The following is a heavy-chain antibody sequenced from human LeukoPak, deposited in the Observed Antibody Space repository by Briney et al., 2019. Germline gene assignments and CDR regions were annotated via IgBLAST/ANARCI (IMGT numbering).Heavy chain of an antibody. J-gene: IGHJ4*02. CDR3: AREDSRDGYNLDY. D-gene: IGHD5-24*01. Sequence: ASVKVSCKASGYTFTRYDINWVRQAAGQGPEWMGWMNPNSGDTGYAQKFQGRVTMTRNTSISTASMELTSLRSDDTAVYYCAREDSRDGYNLDYWGQGTLVTVSS. CDR2: MNPNSGDT. V-gene: IGHV1-8*01. CDR1: GYTFTRYD.